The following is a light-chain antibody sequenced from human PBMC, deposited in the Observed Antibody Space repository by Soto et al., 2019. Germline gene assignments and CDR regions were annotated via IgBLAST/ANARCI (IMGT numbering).Light chain of an antibody. CDR2: EVS. CDR3: CLYTSKNAYV. Sequence: QSALTQPPSVSGPPGQSVTISCTGTSTDFVSYNRVSWYQQPPGTAPKLMIYEVSKRPSGVPDRFSGSKSGNTASLTISGHQAADEADYYCCLYTSKNAYVFGTGTKVTVL. CDR1: STDFVSYNR. V-gene: IGLV2-18*01. J-gene: IGLJ1*01.